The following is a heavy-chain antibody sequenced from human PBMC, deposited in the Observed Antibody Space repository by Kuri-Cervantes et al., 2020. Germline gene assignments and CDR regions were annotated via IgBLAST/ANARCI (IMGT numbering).Heavy chain of an antibody. D-gene: IGHD2-2*01. CDR1: GFTFSSYD. Sequence: GGSLRLSCAASGFTFSSYDMHWVRQATGKGLEWVSAIGTAGDTYYPGSVKGRFTISRENAKNSLYLQMNSLRAGDTAVYYCARDKAYCSITSCTAVGWFDPWGQGTLVTVSS. V-gene: IGHV3-13*01. J-gene: IGHJ5*02. CDR2: IGTAGDT. CDR3: ARDKAYCSITSCTAVGWFDP.